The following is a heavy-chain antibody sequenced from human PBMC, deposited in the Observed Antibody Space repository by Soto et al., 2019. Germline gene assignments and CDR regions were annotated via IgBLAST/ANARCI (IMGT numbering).Heavy chain of an antibody. CDR3: ALRRYGDYVGYFDY. CDR1: GGSISSSSYY. V-gene: IGHV4-39*01. J-gene: IGHJ4*02. CDR2: IYYSGST. D-gene: IGHD4-17*01. Sequence: SETLSLTCTVSGGSISSSSYYWGWIRQPPGKGLEWIGSIYYSGSTYYNPSLKSRVTISVDTSKNQFSLKLSSVTAADTAVYYCALRRYGDYVGYFDYWGQGTLVTVSS.